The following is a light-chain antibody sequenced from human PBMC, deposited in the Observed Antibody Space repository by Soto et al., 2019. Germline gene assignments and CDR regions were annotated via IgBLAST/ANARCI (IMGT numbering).Light chain of an antibody. CDR2: DAS. CDR3: QQRSNWFT. CDR1: QSVSSY. Sequence: EIVLTQSPATLSLFPGERATLSCRASQSVSSYLAWYQQKPGQAPRLLIYDASNRANGIPDRFSGSGSGTDFTLTISSLEPEDFAAYDCQQRSNWFTFCGGTKVDIK. V-gene: IGKV3-11*01. J-gene: IGKJ4*01.